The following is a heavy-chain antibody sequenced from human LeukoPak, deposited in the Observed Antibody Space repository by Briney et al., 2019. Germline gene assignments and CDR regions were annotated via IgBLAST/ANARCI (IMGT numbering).Heavy chain of an antibody. Sequence: GGSLRLSCAASGFTFSDYYMSWIRQAPGKGLEWVSYISSSGSTIYYADSVKGRFTISRDNAKNSLYLQMNSLRAEDTAVYYCARDRGIHCTNGVCYLFDYWGQGTLVTVSS. J-gene: IGHJ4*02. D-gene: IGHD2-8*01. V-gene: IGHV3-11*04. CDR1: GFTFSDYY. CDR2: ISSSGSTI. CDR3: ARDRGIHCTNGVCYLFDY.